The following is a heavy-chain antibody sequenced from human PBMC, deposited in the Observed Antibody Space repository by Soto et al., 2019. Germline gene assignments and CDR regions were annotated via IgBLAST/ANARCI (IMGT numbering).Heavy chain of an antibody. V-gene: IGHV1-2*02. CDR2: INPNSGGT. Sequence: GASVKVSCKASGYTFTSYYMHWVRQAPGQGLEWMGWINPNSGGTNYAQKFQGRVTMTRDTSISTAYMELSRLRSDDTAVYYCARDLRYYDSSGYFRGVYYYGMDVWGQGTTVTVSS. D-gene: IGHD3-22*01. J-gene: IGHJ6*02. CDR1: GYTFTSYY. CDR3: ARDLRYYDSSGYFRGVYYYGMDV.